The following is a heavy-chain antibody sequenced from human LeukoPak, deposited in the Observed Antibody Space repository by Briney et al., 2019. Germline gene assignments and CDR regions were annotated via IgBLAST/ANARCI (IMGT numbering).Heavy chain of an antibody. J-gene: IGHJ3*02. V-gene: IGHV4-59*08. D-gene: IGHD1-26*01. Sequence: SETLSLTCTVSGGSISSYYWSWIRRPPGEGLEWIGYISYAESTNYNPSLKSRVTISVETSKIQSSLKLSSVTAADTAVYYCARVGWPSPFDIWGQGTMVTVSS. CDR2: ISYAEST. CDR1: GGSISSYY. CDR3: ARVGWPSPFDI.